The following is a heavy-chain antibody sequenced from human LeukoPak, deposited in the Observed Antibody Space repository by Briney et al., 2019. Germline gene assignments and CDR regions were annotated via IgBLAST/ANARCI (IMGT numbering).Heavy chain of an antibody. D-gene: IGHD6-19*01. Sequence: SETLSLTCTVSGGSISGYYWSWIRQPPGKGLEWIGYVYYTGSTNYSPSLRSRLTMSFDTSKNQFSLKLSSVTAADTAVYYCAREDSAWSDHDYYHYMDVWGKGTTVTVSS. CDR3: AREDSAWSDHDYYHYMDV. CDR1: GGSISGYY. J-gene: IGHJ6*03. CDR2: VYYTGST. V-gene: IGHV4-59*12.